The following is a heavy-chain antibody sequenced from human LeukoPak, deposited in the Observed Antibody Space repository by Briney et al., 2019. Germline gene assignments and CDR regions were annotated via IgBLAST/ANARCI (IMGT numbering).Heavy chain of an antibody. D-gene: IGHD6-6*01. Sequence: ASVKVSCKASGYTFTGYYMHWVRQAPGQGLEWMGIISLGGGSTNYAQKFQGRITMTRDMSTTTVYMDLSSLRSEDTAVYYCATSSIAARDPRKNAFDIWGQGTMVTVSS. CDR1: GYTFTGYY. CDR2: ISLGGGST. CDR3: ATSSIAARDPRKNAFDI. J-gene: IGHJ3*02. V-gene: IGHV1-46*01.